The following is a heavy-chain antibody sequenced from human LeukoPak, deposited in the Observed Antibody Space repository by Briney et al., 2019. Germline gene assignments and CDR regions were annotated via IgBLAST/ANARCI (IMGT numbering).Heavy chain of an antibody. J-gene: IGHJ4*02. CDR2: INHSGST. Sequence: TSETLSLTCAVYGGSFSGYYWSWIRQPPGKGLEWIGEINHSGSTNYNPSLKSRVTISVDTSKNQFSLKLSSVTAADTAVYYCARGKISRGGYSSSWYFGGCDYWGQGTLVTVSS. V-gene: IGHV4-34*01. CDR1: GGSFSGYY. CDR3: ARGKISRGGYSSSWYFGGCDY. D-gene: IGHD6-13*01.